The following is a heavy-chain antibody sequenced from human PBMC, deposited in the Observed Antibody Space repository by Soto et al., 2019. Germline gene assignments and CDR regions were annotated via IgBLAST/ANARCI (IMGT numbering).Heavy chain of an antibody. CDR2: ISAYNCNT. V-gene: IGHV1-18*01. J-gene: IGHJ4*02. CDR1: GYTFTNFG. CDR3: ARGGTPIDY. Sequence: QVQLVQSGAEVTKPGASVKVSCKTSGYTFTNFGLNWVRPATGQGLEWMGWISAYNCNTSSAQNFQGRVTMTTDTSAITAYMELRSLRSDVPGVYYWARGGTPIDYWGQGTLVCVSA. D-gene: IGHD1-1*01.